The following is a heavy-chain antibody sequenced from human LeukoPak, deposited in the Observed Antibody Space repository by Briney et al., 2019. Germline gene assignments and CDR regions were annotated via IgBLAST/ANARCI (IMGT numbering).Heavy chain of an antibody. CDR3: ARDTATTGGGLDS. CDR2: IYTGGTT. V-gene: IGHV3-53*01. CDR1: GFSVGGTH. D-gene: IGHD1-1*01. Sequence: GGSLRLSCAIAGFSVGGTHMSWVRQAPGKGLEWVSAIYTGGTTYYADSVQGRFTVSRDNSKNILYLHMNNLRAEDTAVYYCARDTATTGGGLDSWGQGTLVTVSS. J-gene: IGHJ4*02.